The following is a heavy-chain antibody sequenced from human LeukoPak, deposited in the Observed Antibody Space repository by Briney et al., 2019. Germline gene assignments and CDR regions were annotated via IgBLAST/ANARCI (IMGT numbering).Heavy chain of an antibody. D-gene: IGHD2-15*01. CDR3: ARLGYCSGGSCYPADY. Sequence: ASVKVSCKASGYTFTVYYMHWVRHAPGQGLEWMGWINPNSGGTNYAQKFQDRVTITRDTSNSTAYMDLSRLRSDDTAVYYCARLGYCSGGSCYPADYWGQGTLVTLSS. V-gene: IGHV1-2*02. CDR1: GYTFTVYY. CDR2: INPNSGGT. J-gene: IGHJ4*02.